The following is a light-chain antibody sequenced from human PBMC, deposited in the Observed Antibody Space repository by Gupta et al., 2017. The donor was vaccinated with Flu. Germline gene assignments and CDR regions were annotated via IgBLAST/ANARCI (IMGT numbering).Light chain of an antibody. CDR3: SSYTSTSTLV. J-gene: IGLJ2*01. V-gene: IGLV2-14*01. Sequence: NLVIFEVSDRPAGVSVRFSGSKSGNTASLTISGLQADDEGDYYCSSYTSTSTLVFGGGTRLTVL. CDR2: EVS.